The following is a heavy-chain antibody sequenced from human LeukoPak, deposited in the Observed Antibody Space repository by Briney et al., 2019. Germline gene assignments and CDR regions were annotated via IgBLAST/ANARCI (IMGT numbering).Heavy chain of an antibody. J-gene: IGHJ5*01. CDR2: TYYRSRWLL. D-gene: IGHD3-10*01. Sequence: SQTLSLTSAISGDSISSYTAAWNWIRQSPSRGLEWLGRTYYRSRWLLDYAVPVRSRITINADTSKNRFSVQLASVTPDDTAVYYCARDGDFYGSGTLDSWGQGTLVTVSS. V-gene: IGHV6-1*01. CDR3: ARDGDFYGSGTLDS. CDR1: GDSISSYTAA.